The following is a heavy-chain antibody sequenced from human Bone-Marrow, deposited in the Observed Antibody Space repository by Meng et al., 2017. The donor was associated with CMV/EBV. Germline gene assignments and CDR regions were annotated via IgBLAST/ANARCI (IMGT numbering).Heavy chain of an antibody. CDR2: ISGSGGST. V-gene: IGHV3-23*01. CDR1: GFTFSSYA. D-gene: IGHD3-16*02. Sequence: GGSLRLSCAASGFTFSSYAMSWIRQAPGKGLEWVSTISGSGGSTYYADSVKGRFTISRDNSKNTLYLQMNSLRAEDTAIYYCAKADYVWGSYRYFHFDYWGQGTLVTVSS. CDR3: AKADYVWGSYRYFHFDY. J-gene: IGHJ4*02.